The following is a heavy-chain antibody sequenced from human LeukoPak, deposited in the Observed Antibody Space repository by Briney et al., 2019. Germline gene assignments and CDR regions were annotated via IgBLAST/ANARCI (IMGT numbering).Heavy chain of an antibody. V-gene: IGHV3-13*01. Sequence: GGSLRLSCAASGFTFSSYDMHWVRQATGKGLEWVSAIGTAGDTYYPGSVKGRFTISRENAKNSLYLQMNSLRAGDTAVYYCARAPPRLGKQWLPDYYYYGMDVWGQGTTVTVSS. CDR1: GFTFSSYD. CDR3: ARAPPRLGKQWLPDYYYYGMDV. D-gene: IGHD6-19*01. J-gene: IGHJ6*02. CDR2: IGTAGDT.